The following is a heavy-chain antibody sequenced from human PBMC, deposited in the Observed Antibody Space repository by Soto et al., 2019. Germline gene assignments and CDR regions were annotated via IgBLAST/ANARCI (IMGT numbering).Heavy chain of an antibody. CDR1: GDTFTFYS. Sequence: QVQLVQSGAEVKKPGSSVRVSCKASGDTFTFYSINWVRQAPGLGLEWMGRINPILSMSNYAQRFQGRVTMTADKSTSTAYMERSSLISSDTAMYYWSRSHGSGERAFDYWGQGALVTVSS. D-gene: IGHD3-10*01. V-gene: IGHV1-69*02. J-gene: IGHJ4*02. CDR3: SRSHGSGERAFDY. CDR2: INPILSMS.